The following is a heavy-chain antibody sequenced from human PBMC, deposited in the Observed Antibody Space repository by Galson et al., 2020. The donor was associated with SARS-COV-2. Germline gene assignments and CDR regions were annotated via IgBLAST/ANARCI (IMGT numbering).Heavy chain of an antibody. V-gene: IGHV1-69*06. D-gene: IGHD5-12*01. CDR2: VIPFSDTT. CDR3: TRESLGSTIDY. J-gene: IGHJ4*02. CDR1: GGTFRAYA. Sequence: SVKVSCKASGGTFRAYAITWVRQAPGQGPEWMGAVIPFSDTTNYSPKFQGRVTMTADKSTNTAYLELSSLTSEDTAVYYCTRESLGSTIDYWGQGTLVTVSS.